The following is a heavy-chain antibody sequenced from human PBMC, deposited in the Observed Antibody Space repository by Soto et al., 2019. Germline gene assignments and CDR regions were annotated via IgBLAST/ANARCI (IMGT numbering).Heavy chain of an antibody. CDR1: GGTFSSYA. Sequence: QVQLVQSGAEVKKPGSSVKVSCKASGGTFSSYAISWVRQAPGQGLEWMGGIIPIFGTANYAQKFQGRVTITADKSTSTADMELSSLRAEDTAVYYGARGEYCSGGSCPPDYWGQGTLVTVSS. CDR2: IIPIFGTA. CDR3: ARGEYCSGGSCPPDY. V-gene: IGHV1-69*06. D-gene: IGHD2-15*01. J-gene: IGHJ4*02.